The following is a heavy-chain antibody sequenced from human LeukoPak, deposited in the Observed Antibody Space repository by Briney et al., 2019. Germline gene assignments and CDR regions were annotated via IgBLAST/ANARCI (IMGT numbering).Heavy chain of an antibody. CDR3: ARASVTYYYYYYMDV. Sequence: SGTLSLTCTVSGGSISSSSYYWGWIRQPPGKGLEWIGSIYYSGSTYYNPSLKSRVTISVDTSKNQFSLKLSSVTAADTAVYYCARASVTYYYYYYMDVWGKGTTVTVSS. CDR1: GGSISSSSYY. J-gene: IGHJ6*03. D-gene: IGHD4-11*01. CDR2: IYYSGST. V-gene: IGHV4-39*07.